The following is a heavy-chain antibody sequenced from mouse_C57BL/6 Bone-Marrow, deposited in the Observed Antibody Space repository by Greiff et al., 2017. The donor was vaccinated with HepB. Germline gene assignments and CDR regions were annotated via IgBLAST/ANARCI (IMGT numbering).Heavy chain of an antibody. CDR3: ARVHYSKRRYFDY. CDR2: ISYSGST. V-gene: IGHV3-1*01. J-gene: IGHJ2*01. D-gene: IGHD2-5*01. Sequence: EVQLQQSGPGMVKPSQSLSLTCTVTGYSITSGYDWHWIRHFPGNKLEWMGYISYSGSTNYNPSLKSRISITHDTSTNHFFLKLNSVTTEDTATYYCARVHYSKRRYFDYWGQGTTLTVSS. CDR1: GYSITSGYD.